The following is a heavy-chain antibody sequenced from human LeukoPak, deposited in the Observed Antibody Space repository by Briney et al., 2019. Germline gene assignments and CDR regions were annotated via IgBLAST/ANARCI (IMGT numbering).Heavy chain of an antibody. CDR2: IYNGRNT. Sequence: KPSETLSLTCSAPGASTSDKYWSWIRQSPGRTLEWIGHIYNGRNTKYNPSLTSRVTISVDTSKNQFSLSLTSVTAADTAMYYCAQTTGWPGFDFWGPGALVTVSS. V-gene: IGHV4-59*08. CDR1: GASTSDKY. CDR3: AQTTGWPGFDF. D-gene: IGHD6-19*01. J-gene: IGHJ4*02.